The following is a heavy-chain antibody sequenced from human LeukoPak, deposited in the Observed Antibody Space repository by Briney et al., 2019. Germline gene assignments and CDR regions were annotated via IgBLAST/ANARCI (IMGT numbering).Heavy chain of an antibody. CDR3: ARVRIGSGWFYFDY. J-gene: IGHJ4*02. Sequence: GGSLRLSCAASGFTLSGYWMTWVGQAPGKGLEWVANIKQDGSEKYYVDSMKGRFTISRDNTKTSLYLQMNSLRVEDTAVYYCARVRIGSGWFYFDYWAQGTLVTGSS. CDR2: IKQDGSEK. V-gene: IGHV3-7*01. D-gene: IGHD6-19*01. CDR1: GFTLSGYW.